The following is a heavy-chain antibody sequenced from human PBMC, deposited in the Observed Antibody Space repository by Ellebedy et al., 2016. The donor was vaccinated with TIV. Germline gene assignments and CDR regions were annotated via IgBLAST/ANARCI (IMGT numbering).Heavy chain of an antibody. D-gene: IGHD6-19*01. CDR1: GFTFSSYS. J-gene: IGHJ4*02. Sequence: GESLKISCAASGFTFSSYSMNWVRQAPGKGLEWVSSISSSSSYIYYADSVKGRFTISRDNAKNSLYLQMNSLRAEDTAVYYCARKSSSGIDYWGQGTLVTVSS. CDR2: ISSSSSYI. CDR3: ARKSSSGIDY. V-gene: IGHV3-21*01.